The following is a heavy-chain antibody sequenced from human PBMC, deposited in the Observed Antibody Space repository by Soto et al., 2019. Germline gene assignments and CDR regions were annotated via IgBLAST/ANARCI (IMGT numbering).Heavy chain of an antibody. CDR1: GFTFSDYA. D-gene: IGHD6-19*01. CDR3: AKGGRQWLVTSDFNY. CDR2: VSHDGRNT. Sequence: VQLVESGGGVVQPGRSLRLSCAASGFTFSDYAMHGVRQAPGNGLEGVAVVSHDGRNTHYADSVKGRFTISRDSSKNTVSLEMTSLRAEDTAVYYCAKGGRQWLVTSDFNYWGQGALVTVSS. J-gene: IGHJ4*02. V-gene: IGHV3-30*18.